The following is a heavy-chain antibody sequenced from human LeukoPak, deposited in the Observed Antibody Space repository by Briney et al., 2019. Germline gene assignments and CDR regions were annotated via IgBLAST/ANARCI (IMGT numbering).Heavy chain of an antibody. D-gene: IGHD5-12*01. J-gene: IGHJ6*02. CDR1: GFTFSSYG. V-gene: IGHV3-33*01. CDR2: IWYDGSNK. Sequence: PGGSLRLSCAASGFTFSSYGMHWVRQAPGKGLEWVAVIWYDGSNKYYADSVKGRFTSSRDNSKNALYLQMNSLRVEDTAIYYCARKYSGYDGGMDVWGQGTTVTVSS. CDR3: ARKYSGYDGGMDV.